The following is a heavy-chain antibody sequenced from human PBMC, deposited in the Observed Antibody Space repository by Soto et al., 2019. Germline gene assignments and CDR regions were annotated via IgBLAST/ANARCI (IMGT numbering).Heavy chain of an antibody. CDR1: GYTFTGYY. Sequence: GASVKVSCKASGYTFTGYYMHWVRQAPGQGLEWMGWINPNSGGTNYAQKVQGWVTMTRDTSISTAYMELSRLRSDDTAVYYCARDGPLYYDFWSGYYRAGGTYYFDYWGQGTLVTVSS. V-gene: IGHV1-2*04. CDR3: ARDGPLYYDFWSGYYRAGGTYYFDY. CDR2: INPNSGGT. D-gene: IGHD3-3*01. J-gene: IGHJ4*02.